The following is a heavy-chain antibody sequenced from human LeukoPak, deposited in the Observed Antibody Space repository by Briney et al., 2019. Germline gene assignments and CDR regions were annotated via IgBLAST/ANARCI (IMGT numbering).Heavy chain of an antibody. CDR1: GXSIISYY. CDR3: ARDRAGPEGFDI. V-gene: IGHV4-59*01. J-gene: IGHJ3*02. Sequence: SETLSLTCTVSGXSIISYYGSWIRQPPGKGLQWIGYIYYSGSTNYNPSLKSRVTISVDTSKNQFSLKLSSVTAADTAMYFCARDRAGPEGFDIWGQGQWSPPLQ. D-gene: IGHD3-10*01. CDR2: IYYSGST.